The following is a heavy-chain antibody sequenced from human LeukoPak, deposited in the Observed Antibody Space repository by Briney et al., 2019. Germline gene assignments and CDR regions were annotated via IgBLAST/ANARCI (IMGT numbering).Heavy chain of an antibody. CDR1: GYTFTCYY. Sequence: ASVKVSCKASGYTFTCYYMHWVRQAPGQGLELMGWINPNSGGTNYAQKFQGRGTMTRDTSISTAYMEMSRLRSDDTAVYYCARQERYCRSTSCYLRNWGKGTTVTVSS. D-gene: IGHD2-2*01. V-gene: IGHV1-2*02. CDR3: ARQERYCRSTSCYLRN. CDR2: INPNSGGT. J-gene: IGHJ6*04.